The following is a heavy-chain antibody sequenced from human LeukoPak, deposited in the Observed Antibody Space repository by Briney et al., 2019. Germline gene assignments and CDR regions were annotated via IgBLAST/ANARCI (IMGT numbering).Heavy chain of an antibody. CDR2: IYHTGST. Sequence: SQTLSLTCAVSGGSISSDGYSWSWIRQPPGKGLEWIGYIYHTGSTYYNPSLRSRATISVDRSKNQFSLKLSSLTAADTAVYYCARSTGTAEYFQNWGQGTLVTVSS. D-gene: IGHD1-1*01. V-gene: IGHV4-30-2*01. CDR1: GGSISSDGYS. J-gene: IGHJ1*01. CDR3: ARSTGTAEYFQN.